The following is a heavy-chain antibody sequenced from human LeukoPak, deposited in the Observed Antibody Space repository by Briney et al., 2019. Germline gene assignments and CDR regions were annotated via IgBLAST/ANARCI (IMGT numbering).Heavy chain of an antibody. J-gene: IGHJ4*02. V-gene: IGHV4-38-2*02. Sequence: PSETLSLTCTVSGYSISSGYYWGWIRQPPGKGLEWIGSIYHSGSTYYNPSLKSRVTISVDTSKNQFSLKLSSVTAADTAVYYCARDPNGSGSYIDYWGQGTLVTVSS. D-gene: IGHD3-10*01. CDR2: IYHSGST. CDR1: GYSISSGYY. CDR3: ARDPNGSGSYIDY.